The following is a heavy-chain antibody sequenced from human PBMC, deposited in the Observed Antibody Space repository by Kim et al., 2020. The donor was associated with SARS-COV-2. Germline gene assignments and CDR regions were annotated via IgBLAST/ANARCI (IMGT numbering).Heavy chain of an antibody. D-gene: IGHD5-12*01. V-gene: IGHV3-23*03. CDR3: VKGLNLLDV. J-gene: IGHJ6*01. Sequence: TTYADSVKGRFTNSRDNAKNTVYPEMTSLRAEDTAVYYWVKGLNLLDVWGQGTTVTVSS. CDR2: T.